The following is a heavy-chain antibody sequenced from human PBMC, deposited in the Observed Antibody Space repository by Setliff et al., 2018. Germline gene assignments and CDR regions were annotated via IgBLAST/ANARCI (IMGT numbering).Heavy chain of an antibody. CDR2: IIPIFGTA. CDR3: ARVLEPNYDILTGYYYYYYYGMDV. Sequence: SVKVSCKASGCTFSSYAISWVRQAPGQGLEWMGGIIPIFGTANYAQKFQGRVTITADESTSTAYMELSSLRSEDTAVYYCARVLEPNYDILTGYYYYYYYGMDVWGQGTTVTVSS. J-gene: IGHJ6*02. CDR1: GCTFSSYA. D-gene: IGHD3-9*01. V-gene: IGHV1-69*13.